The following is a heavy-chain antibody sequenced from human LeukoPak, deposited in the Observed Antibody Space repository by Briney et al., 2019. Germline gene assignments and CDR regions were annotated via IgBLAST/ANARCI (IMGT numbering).Heavy chain of an antibody. Sequence: GGSLRLSCAASGFTVSSKYMSWVRQAPGKGLEWVSVIYSGGSTYYADSVKGRFTISRDTSKNTLNLQMNSLRDEDTADYYCAGTYGSPAYYYFDCWGQGTLVTVSS. V-gene: IGHV3-66*02. CDR2: IYSGGST. J-gene: IGHJ4*02. CDR3: AGTYGSPAYYYFDC. CDR1: GFTVSSKY. D-gene: IGHD1-26*01.